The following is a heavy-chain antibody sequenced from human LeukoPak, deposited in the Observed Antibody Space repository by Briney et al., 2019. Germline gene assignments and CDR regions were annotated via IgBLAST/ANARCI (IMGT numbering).Heavy chain of an antibody. Sequence: GGSLRLSCAASGFTFSSYAMHWVRQAPGKGLEWVAVISYDGSNKYYADSVKGRFTISRDNSKNTLYLQMNSLRAEDTAVYYCARESYCSGGSCYSGRAFDIWGQGTMVTVSS. V-gene: IGHV3-30*04. J-gene: IGHJ3*02. CDR2: ISYDGSNK. D-gene: IGHD2-15*01. CDR3: ARESYCSGGSCYSGRAFDI. CDR1: GFTFSSYA.